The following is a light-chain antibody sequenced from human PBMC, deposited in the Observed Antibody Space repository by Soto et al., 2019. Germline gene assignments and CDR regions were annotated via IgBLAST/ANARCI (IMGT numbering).Light chain of an antibody. CDR1: QGIRNY. Sequence: DIQMTQSPSSLSASVGDRVTITCRASQGIRNYLAWYQQKPGKVPKLLIYGASTLQSGAPSRFSGSGSGTDFTLTISSLQPEDVATYYCQKYNSAPWTFGHGTKVEIK. CDR2: GAS. CDR3: QKYNSAPWT. V-gene: IGKV1-27*01. J-gene: IGKJ1*01.